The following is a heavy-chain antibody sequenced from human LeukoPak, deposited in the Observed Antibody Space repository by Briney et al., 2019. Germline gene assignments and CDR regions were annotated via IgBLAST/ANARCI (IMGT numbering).Heavy chain of an antibody. J-gene: IGHJ4*02. Sequence: KPSETLSLTCTVSGGSISSYYWSWIRQPPGKGLEWIGYIYYSGSTNYNPSLKSRVTISVDTSKNQFSLKLSSVTAADTAVYYCARVHRLGGYYYVGYVDYWGQGTLVTVSS. D-gene: IGHD3-22*01. CDR1: GGSISSYY. CDR2: IYYSGST. CDR3: ARVHRLGGYYYVGYVDY. V-gene: IGHV4-59*01.